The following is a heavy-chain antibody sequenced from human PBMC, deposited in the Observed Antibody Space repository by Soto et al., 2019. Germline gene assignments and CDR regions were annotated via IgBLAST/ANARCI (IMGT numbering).Heavy chain of an antibody. CDR2: IIPIFGTA. D-gene: IGHD5-18*01. CDR1: GGTFSSYA. Sequence: SVKVSCKACGGTFSSYAISWVRQAPGQGLEWMGGIIPIFGTANYAQKFQGRVTITADESTSTAYMELSSLRSEDTAVYYCARYKGYSYGYCYFDYWGQGTLVTVSS. CDR3: ARYKGYSYGYCYFDY. J-gene: IGHJ4*02. V-gene: IGHV1-69*13.